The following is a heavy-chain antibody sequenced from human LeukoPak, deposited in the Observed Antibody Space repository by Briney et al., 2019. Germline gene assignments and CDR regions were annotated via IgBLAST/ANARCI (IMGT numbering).Heavy chain of an antibody. CDR1: GYTFTSYG. J-gene: IGHJ5*02. Sequence: ASVTVSCKASGYTFTSYGISWLRQAPAQGLEGMGWISAYNGNKNYEQKLQGRVTMTTDTSTSTGYMELRSLRSDDTAVYYCARGRRSRSSSCYSAWFPNGFDPWGQGSLVTVSS. CDR2: ISAYNGNK. V-gene: IGHV1-18*01. D-gene: IGHD6-13*01. CDR3: ARGRRSRSSSCYSAWFPNGFDP.